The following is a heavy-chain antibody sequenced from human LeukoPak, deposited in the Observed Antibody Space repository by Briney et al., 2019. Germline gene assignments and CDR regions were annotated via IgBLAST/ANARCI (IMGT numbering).Heavy chain of an antibody. D-gene: IGHD2-2*03. J-gene: IGHJ4*02. Sequence: PGGSLRLSCAVSGFTFNNYAMTWVRRAPGKGLEWVSTISGSGDRIYYVESVKGRFTISRDNSKNTLYLQMNSLGAEDTAVYYCARDRLDIIIIPAGNDYWGRGTLVTVSS. V-gene: IGHV3-23*01. CDR1: GFTFNNYA. CDR2: ISGSGDRI. CDR3: ARDRLDIIIIPAGNDY.